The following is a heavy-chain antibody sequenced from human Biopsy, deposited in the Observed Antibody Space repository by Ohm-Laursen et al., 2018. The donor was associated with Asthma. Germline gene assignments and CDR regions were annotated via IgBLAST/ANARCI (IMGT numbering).Heavy chain of an antibody. CDR1: GFTFGDYW. V-gene: IGHV3-30*18. CDR3: AKELFPGWELRRGPDS. D-gene: IGHD1-26*01. CDR2: ISFDGSNE. Sequence: SLRLSCSASGFTFGDYWMSWVRQVPGKGLEWVAVISFDGSNEDYADSVKGRFTISRDNSKNTLSLEMNSLRPEDTAVYYCAKELFPGWELRRGPDSWGQGTLVTVSS. J-gene: IGHJ4*02.